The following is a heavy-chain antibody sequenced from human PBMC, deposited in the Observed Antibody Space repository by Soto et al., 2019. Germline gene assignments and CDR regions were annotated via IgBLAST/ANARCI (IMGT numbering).Heavy chain of an antibody. CDR2: IYYSGST. Sequence: SETLSLTCTVSGGSISSSSYYWGWIRQPPGKGLEWIGSIYYSGSTYYNPSLKSRVTISVDTSKNQFSLKLSSVTAADTAVYYRARLYDFWSGYYNTFDYWGQGTLVTVSS. CDR3: ARLYDFWSGYYNTFDY. J-gene: IGHJ4*02. D-gene: IGHD3-3*01. V-gene: IGHV4-39*01. CDR1: GGSISSSSYY.